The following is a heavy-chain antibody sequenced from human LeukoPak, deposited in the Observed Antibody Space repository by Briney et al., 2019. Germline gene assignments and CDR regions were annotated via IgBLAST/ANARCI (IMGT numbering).Heavy chain of an antibody. CDR3: ASERGYHAN. D-gene: IGHD5-12*01. CDR2: IYYRGNT. V-gene: IGHV4-39*07. J-gene: IGHJ4*02. Sequence: SETLSLTCTVSGASISTRGYYWGWIRQPPGNGLEWIGTIYYRGNTYYNPSLEGRVTMSVDASKNQFSLNVISMTAADTAMYYCASERGYHANWGQGTLVTVSS. CDR1: GASISTRGYY.